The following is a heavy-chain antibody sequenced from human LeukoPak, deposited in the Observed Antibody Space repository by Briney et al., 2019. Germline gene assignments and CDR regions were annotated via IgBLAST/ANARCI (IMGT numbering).Heavy chain of an antibody. V-gene: IGHV4-59*05. D-gene: IGHD3-22*01. Sequence: PSETLSLTCTVSGGSISSYYWSWIRQPPGKGLEWIGSIYYSGSTYYNPSLKSRVTISVDTSKNQFSLKLSSVTAADTAVYYCARRRLDYYDSSGTFDYWGQGTLVTVSS. CDR2: IYYSGST. CDR1: GGSISSYY. J-gene: IGHJ4*02. CDR3: ARRRLDYYDSSGTFDY.